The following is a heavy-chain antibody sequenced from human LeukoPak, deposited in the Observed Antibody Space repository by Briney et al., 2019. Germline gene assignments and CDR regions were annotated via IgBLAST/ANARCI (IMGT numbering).Heavy chain of an antibody. CDR3: TSDCY. CDR2: IKRKTDSGTT. J-gene: IGHJ4*02. CDR1: GFTFNNAY. Sequence: GGSLRLSCAASGFTFNNAYMRWVRQAPGKGLEWVGRIKRKTDSGTTDYAAPVKGRFTISRDDSKSTLYLQMNSLKTEDTAVYYCTSDCYWGQGTLVTVSS. V-gene: IGHV3-15*01.